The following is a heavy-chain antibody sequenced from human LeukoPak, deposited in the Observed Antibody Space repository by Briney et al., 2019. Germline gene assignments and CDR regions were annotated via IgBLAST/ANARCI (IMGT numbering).Heavy chain of an antibody. CDR3: AREGTIFGVVGYYYYGMDV. CDR2: INHSGST. D-gene: IGHD3-3*01. V-gene: IGHV4-34*01. J-gene: IGHJ6*02. Sequence: SETLSLTCAVYGGSFSGYYWSWIRQPPGKGLEWIGEINHSGSTNYNPSLKSRVTMSVDTSKNQFSLKLSSVTAADTAVYYCAREGTIFGVVGYYYYGMDVWGQGTTVTVSS. CDR1: GGSFSGYY.